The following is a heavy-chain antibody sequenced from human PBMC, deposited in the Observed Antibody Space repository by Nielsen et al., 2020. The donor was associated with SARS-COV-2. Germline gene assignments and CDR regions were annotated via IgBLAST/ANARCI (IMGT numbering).Heavy chain of an antibody. Sequence: SETLSLTCTVSGGSISSYYWSWIRQPPGKGLEWIGYIYYSGSTNYNPSLKGRVTISVDTSKNQFSLKLSSVTAADTAVYYCARAKDEYYYDSSGRRSRYMDVWGQGTTVTVSS. V-gene: IGHV4-59*01. D-gene: IGHD3-22*01. CDR2: IYYSGST. J-gene: IGHJ6*02. CDR3: ARAKDEYYYDSSGRRSRYMDV. CDR1: GGSISSYY.